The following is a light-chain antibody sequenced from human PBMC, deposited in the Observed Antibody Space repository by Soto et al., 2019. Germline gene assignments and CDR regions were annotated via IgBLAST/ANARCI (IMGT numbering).Light chain of an antibody. Sequence: QSVLTQPPSASGTPGQRITLSCTGSASDVGRNVVTWYQQSPGTAPRVLIYGTDQRASGVPDRFSGSKSDTTASLAISGLQAEDDADYYCAAWSDSLTGVVFGGGTKLTVL. V-gene: IGLV1-44*01. J-gene: IGLJ3*02. CDR2: GTD. CDR3: AAWSDSLTGVV. CDR1: ASDVGRNV.